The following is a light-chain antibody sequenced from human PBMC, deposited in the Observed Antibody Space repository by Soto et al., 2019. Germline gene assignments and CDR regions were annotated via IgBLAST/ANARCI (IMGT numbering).Light chain of an antibody. CDR1: QDISNY. CDR3: QQYDNLPIT. Sequence: DIQMTQSPSSLSASVGDIVTITCQVSQDISNYLNWYQQKPGKAPKLLIYDASNLETGVPSRFSGSGSGTDFTFTISSLQPEDIATYYCQQYDNLPITFGGGTKVEIK. CDR2: DAS. J-gene: IGKJ4*01. V-gene: IGKV1-33*01.